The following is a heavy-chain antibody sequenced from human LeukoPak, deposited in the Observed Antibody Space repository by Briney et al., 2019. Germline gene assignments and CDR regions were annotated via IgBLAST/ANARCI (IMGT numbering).Heavy chain of an antibody. CDR1: GFTVSDSW. Sequence: GGSLRLSCAVSGFTVSDSWMNWVRQAPGKGLEWVSYISSSGSTIYYADSVKGRFTLSRDNTKNSLYLQMNSLRVEDTAVYYCARTGGSYPYYFEYWGQGTLVTVSS. D-gene: IGHD1-26*01. CDR3: ARTGGSYPYYFEY. CDR2: ISSSGSTI. J-gene: IGHJ4*02. V-gene: IGHV3-11*04.